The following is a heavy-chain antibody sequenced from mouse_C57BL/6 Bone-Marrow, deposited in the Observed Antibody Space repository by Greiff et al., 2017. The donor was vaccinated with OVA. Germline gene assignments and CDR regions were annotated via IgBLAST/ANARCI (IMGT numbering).Heavy chain of an antibody. D-gene: IGHD2-13*01. CDR1: GYTFTSYW. J-gene: IGHJ3*01. CDR3: ARDGGDYEEFAY. V-gene: IGHV1-69*01. CDR2: IDPSDSYT. Sequence: VQLQQPGAELVMPGASVKLSCKASGYTFTSYWMHWVKQRPGQGLEWIGEIDPSDSYTNYNQKFKGKSTLTVDKSSSTAYMQLSSLTSEDSAVYYCARDGGDYEEFAYWGQGTLVTVSA.